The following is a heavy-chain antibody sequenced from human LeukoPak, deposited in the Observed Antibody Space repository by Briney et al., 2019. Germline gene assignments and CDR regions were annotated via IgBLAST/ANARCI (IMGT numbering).Heavy chain of an antibody. CDR2: ISWNSGSI. Sequence: PGGSLRLSCAASGFTFDDYAMHWVRQAPGKGLEWVSGISWNSGSIGYADSVKGRFTISRDNAKNSLYLQMNSLRAEDMALYYCAKGMGSSWYVDAFDIWGQGTMVTVSS. CDR3: AKGMGSSWYVDAFDI. D-gene: IGHD6-13*01. CDR1: GFTFDDYA. V-gene: IGHV3-9*03. J-gene: IGHJ3*02.